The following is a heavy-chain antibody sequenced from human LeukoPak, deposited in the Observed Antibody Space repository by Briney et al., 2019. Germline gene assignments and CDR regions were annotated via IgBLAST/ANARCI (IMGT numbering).Heavy chain of an antibody. CDR2: IWYDGSNK. D-gene: IGHD2/OR15-2a*01. CDR1: GFTFSSYG. Sequence: GGSLRLSCAASGFTFSSYGMHWVRQAPGKGLEWVAVIWYDGSNKYYADSVKGRFTISRDNSKNTLYLQMNSLRAEDTAVYYCARDRFYPYYGMDVWGQGTTVTLSS. J-gene: IGHJ6*02. CDR3: ARDRFYPYYGMDV. V-gene: IGHV3-33*01.